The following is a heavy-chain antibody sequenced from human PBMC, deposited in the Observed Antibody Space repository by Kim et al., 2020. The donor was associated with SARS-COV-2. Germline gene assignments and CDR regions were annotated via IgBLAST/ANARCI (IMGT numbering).Heavy chain of an antibody. V-gene: IGHV1-8*01. CDR3: ARGALEYYDSSGYSVHHYMDV. D-gene: IGHD3-22*01. CDR1: GYTFTSYD. Sequence: ASVKVSCKASGYTFTSYDINWVRQATGQGLEWMGWMNPNSGNTGYAQKFQGRVTMTRNTSISTVYMELSSLRSEDTAVYYCARGALEYYDSSGYSVHHYMDVWGKGTTVTVSS. J-gene: IGHJ6*03. CDR2: MNPNSGNT.